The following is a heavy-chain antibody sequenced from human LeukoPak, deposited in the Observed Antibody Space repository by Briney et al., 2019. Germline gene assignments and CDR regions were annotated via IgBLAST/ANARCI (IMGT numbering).Heavy chain of an antibody. CDR2: IKQDGSEK. J-gene: IGHJ3*02. Sequence: GGSLRLSCAASGFTFSSYWMSWVRQAPGKGLEWVANIKQDGSEKYYVGSVKGRFTISRDNAKNSLYLQMNSLRAEDTAVYYCARDSIVVVPAALNDAFDIWGQGTMVTVSS. V-gene: IGHV3-7*01. D-gene: IGHD2-2*01. CDR3: ARDSIVVVPAALNDAFDI. CDR1: GFTFSSYW.